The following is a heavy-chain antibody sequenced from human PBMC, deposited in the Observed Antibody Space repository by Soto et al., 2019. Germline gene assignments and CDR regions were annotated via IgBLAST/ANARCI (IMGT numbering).Heavy chain of an antibody. CDR2: IYYSGST. CDR1: GGSVSSGSYY. Sequence: SETLSLTCTVSGGSVSSGSYYWSWIRQPPGKGLEWIGYIYYSGSTNYNPSLKSRVTISVDTSKNQFSLKLSSVTAADTAVYYCASEYYYDSSGYDGMDVWGQGTTVTVSS. CDR3: ASEYYYDSSGYDGMDV. D-gene: IGHD3-22*01. J-gene: IGHJ6*02. V-gene: IGHV4-61*01.